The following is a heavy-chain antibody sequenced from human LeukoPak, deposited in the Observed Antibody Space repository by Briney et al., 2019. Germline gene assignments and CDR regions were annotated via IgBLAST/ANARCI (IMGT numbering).Heavy chain of an antibody. Sequence: SETLSLTCTVSGYSISSGYYWGWIRQPPGKGLEWIGSIYHSGSTYYNPSLKSRVTISVDTSKNQFPLKLSSVTAADTAVYYCAAQYYDYVWGSYRPGDFQHWGQGTLVTVSS. CDR2: IYHSGST. J-gene: IGHJ1*01. CDR1: GYSISSGYY. V-gene: IGHV4-38-2*02. CDR3: AAQYYDYVWGSYRPGDFQH. D-gene: IGHD3-16*02.